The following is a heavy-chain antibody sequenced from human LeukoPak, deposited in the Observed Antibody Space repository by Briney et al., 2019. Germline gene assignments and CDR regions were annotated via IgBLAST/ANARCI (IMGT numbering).Heavy chain of an antibody. CDR2: IYSGGGT. V-gene: IGHV3-53*01. J-gene: IGHJ3*02. D-gene: IGHD5-24*01. CDR3: ARDHLRDGYNTNAFDI. CDR1: GFTVSNNY. Sequence: GGSLRLSCAASGFTVSNNYMSWVRQAPGKGLEWVSVIYSGGGTAYADSVKGRFTISRDNSKNTLYLQMNSLRAEDTALYYRARDHLRDGYNTNAFDIWGHGTMVTVSS.